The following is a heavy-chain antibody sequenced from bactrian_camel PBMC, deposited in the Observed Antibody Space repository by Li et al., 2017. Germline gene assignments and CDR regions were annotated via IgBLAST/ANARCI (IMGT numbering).Heavy chain of an antibody. J-gene: IGHJ4*01. CDR2: HYTGTATK. V-gene: IGHV3S1*01. CDR1: LYIYSSYC. D-gene: IGHD5*01. Sequence: HVQLVESGGGSVQAGGSLRLSCEISLYIYSSYCMGWFRQAPGKERAAVAAHYTGTATKYIADSVKGRFDISQDSAKNVLYLEMNNLQPEDTAMYYCAARQPCRVWLGYEDPGEYNIWGQGTQVTVS. CDR3: AARQPCRVWLGYEDPGEYNI.